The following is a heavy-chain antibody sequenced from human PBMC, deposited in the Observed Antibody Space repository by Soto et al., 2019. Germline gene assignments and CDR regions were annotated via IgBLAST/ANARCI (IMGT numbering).Heavy chain of an antibody. CDR2: IWSDGNRE. J-gene: IGHJ4*02. V-gene: IGHV3-33*01. CDR3: ARDRSGVGQRPDY. Sequence: QVQLVESGGGVVQPGTSLRLSCAASGFSFSSHGMHWVRQAPGKGLEWVAVIWSDGNREYYADSVKGRHTISRDNSKNTLYLQLNCLRAEDTAMYYCARDRSGVGQRPDYWGQGTLVAVS. CDR1: GFSFSSHG. D-gene: IGHD6-25*01.